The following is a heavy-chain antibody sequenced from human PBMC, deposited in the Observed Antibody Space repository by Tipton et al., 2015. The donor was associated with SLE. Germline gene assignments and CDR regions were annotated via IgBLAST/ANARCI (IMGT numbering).Heavy chain of an antibody. CDR2: ISGSGSTI. Sequence: LSLTCAASGFTFSSYEMNWVRQAPGKGLEWVSNISGSGSTIYYADSVKGRFTISRDNAKNSLYLQMNSLRAEDTAVYYCARDRAVAAPGSTFDIWGQGTMVTVSS. V-gene: IGHV3-48*03. D-gene: IGHD6-19*01. CDR1: GFTFSSYE. CDR3: ARDRAVAAPGSTFDI. J-gene: IGHJ3*02.